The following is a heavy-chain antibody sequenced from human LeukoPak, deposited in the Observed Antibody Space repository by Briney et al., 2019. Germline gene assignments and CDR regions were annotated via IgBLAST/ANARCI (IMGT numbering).Heavy chain of an antibody. Sequence: SETLSLTCAVYGVSFSDYYWSWIRQPPGKGLEWIGEINHRRSTNYNPSLKSRVTISVDTSKNQFSLRLSSVTAADTAVYYCARSAIDVYYYDSRADKDAFDMWGQGTMVTVSS. CDR3: ARSAIDVYYYDSRADKDAFDM. D-gene: IGHD3-22*01. V-gene: IGHV4-34*01. CDR2: INHRRST. J-gene: IGHJ3*02. CDR1: GVSFSDYY.